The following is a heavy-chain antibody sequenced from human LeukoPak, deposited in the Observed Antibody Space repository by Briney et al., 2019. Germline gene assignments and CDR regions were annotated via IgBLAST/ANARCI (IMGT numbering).Heavy chain of an antibody. J-gene: IGHJ5*02. Sequence: PSETLSLTCTVSGGSINGYYWSWIRQSPGKGLESLGYIYYTGSTNYNPSLKSRVTISEDTSKNQFSLKLRSVTAADTAVYYCARGPRFGELLWHWFDPWGQGTLVTVSS. CDR2: IYYTGST. CDR1: GGSINGYY. V-gene: IGHV4-59*08. D-gene: IGHD3-10*01. CDR3: ARGPRFGELLWHWFDP.